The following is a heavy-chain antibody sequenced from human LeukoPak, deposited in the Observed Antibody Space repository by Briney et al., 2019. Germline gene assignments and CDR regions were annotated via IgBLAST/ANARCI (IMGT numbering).Heavy chain of an antibody. CDR2: ISGSGGST. J-gene: IGHJ6*02. Sequence: PGGSLRLSCTASGFTFTSYAMSWVRQAPGKGLDWESAISGSGGSTYYADSVKRRFTTSSDNSKNTLYLQMNSLRAEDTAIYYCAKTGNYYYGMDVWGQGTTVTVSS. V-gene: IGHV3-23*01. CDR3: AKTGNYYYGMDV. CDR1: GFTFTSYA. D-gene: IGHD1-14*01.